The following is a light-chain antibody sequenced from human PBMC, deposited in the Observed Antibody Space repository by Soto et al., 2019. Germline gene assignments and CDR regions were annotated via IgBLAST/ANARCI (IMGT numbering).Light chain of an antibody. V-gene: IGKV3-20*01. CDR1: QSLSSTY. CDR3: QHYGTSLRT. Sequence: EIVLTQSPGTLSLSPEERTTLSCRASQSLSSTYLAWYQQKPGQAPRLLIYGASSRATGIPDRFSGSGSGTDFALTISRLEPEDFAVYYCQHYGTSLRTFGQGTKV. CDR2: GAS. J-gene: IGKJ1*01.